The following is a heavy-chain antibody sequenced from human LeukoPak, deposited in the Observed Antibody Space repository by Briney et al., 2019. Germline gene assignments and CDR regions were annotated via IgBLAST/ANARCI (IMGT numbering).Heavy chain of an antibody. D-gene: IGHD6-19*01. CDR1: GYTFTGYY. J-gene: IGHJ5*02. CDR2: INPNSGGT. V-gene: IGHV1-2*02. Sequence: GASVKVSCKASGYTFTGYYMHWVRQAPGQGLEWMGWINPNSGGTNYAQKFQGRVTMTRDTSISTAYMELSRLRSDDTAVYYCAWAIAVADMNWFDPWGQGTLVTVSS. CDR3: AWAIAVADMNWFDP.